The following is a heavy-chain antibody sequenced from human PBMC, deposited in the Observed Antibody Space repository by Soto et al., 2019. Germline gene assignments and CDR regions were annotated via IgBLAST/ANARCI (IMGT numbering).Heavy chain of an antibody. CDR2: IYCDDDK. D-gene: IGHD1-1*01. V-gene: IGHV2-5*02. J-gene: IGHJ4*02. CDR1: GFSLSTSGVG. CDR3: AHRRVERYFDC. Sequence: QITLKESGPTLVKPTQTLTLTCTFSGFSLSTSGVGVGWIRQPPGKALDWLALIYCDDDKRYSPSLKSRLTITKDTPKDQVVLTMTHMDPVDPATYYYAHRRVERYFDCWGQGTLVNVYS.